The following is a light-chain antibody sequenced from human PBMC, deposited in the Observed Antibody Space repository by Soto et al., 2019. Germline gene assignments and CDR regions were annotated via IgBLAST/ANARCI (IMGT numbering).Light chain of an antibody. CDR2: EVS. J-gene: IGLJ1*01. CDR3: SSYTSSRIPYV. V-gene: IGLV2-14*01. CDR1: SSDVGGYTY. Sequence: QSALTQPASVSGSPGQSITISCTGTSSDVGGYTYVSWYQQHPGKAPEVIIYEVSNRPSGVSNRFSGSKSGNTASLTISGLQAEDEADYFCSSYTSSRIPYVFGTGTQLTVL.